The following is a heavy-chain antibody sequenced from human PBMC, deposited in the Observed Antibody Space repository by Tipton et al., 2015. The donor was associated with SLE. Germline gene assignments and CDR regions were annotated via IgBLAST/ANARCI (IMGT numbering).Heavy chain of an antibody. Sequence: TLSLTCTVSGGSISSGGYYWGWFRQPPGKGLGWSGSLYYSGGPYCNPCLKSRVTISVDTSKNQFSLKLSSVTAADTAVYYCASLGATEAFDIWGQGTMVTVSS. D-gene: IGHD1-26*01. CDR3: ASLGATEAFDI. CDR1: GGSISSGGYY. CDR2: LYYSGGP. V-gene: IGHV4-39*07. J-gene: IGHJ3*02.